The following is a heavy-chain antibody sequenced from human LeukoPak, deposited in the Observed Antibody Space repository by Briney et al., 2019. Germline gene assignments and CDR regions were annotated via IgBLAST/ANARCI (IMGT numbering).Heavy chain of an antibody. CDR1: GFTFSNAW. V-gene: IGHV3-15*01. D-gene: IGHD3-10*01. CDR3: TTALSGSGVSDAFDI. Sequence: GGSLRLSCAASGFTFSNAWMSWVRQTPGKGLEWVGRITRKVDGGTTDYTTPVKGRFTISRDDSKNTLYPQMNSLKTEDTAVYYCTTALSGSGVSDAFDIWGQGTMVTISS. J-gene: IGHJ3*02. CDR2: ITRKVDGGTT.